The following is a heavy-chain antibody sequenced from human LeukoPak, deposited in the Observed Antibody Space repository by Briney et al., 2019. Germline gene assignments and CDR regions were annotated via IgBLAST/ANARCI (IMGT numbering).Heavy chain of an antibody. J-gene: IGHJ4*02. V-gene: IGHV1-69*05. CDR2: IIPIFGTA. Sequence: SVKVSCKASGGTFSSYAISWVRQAPGQGLEWMGRIIPIFGTANYAQKFQSSVTITTNETTSTAYMELSSLRSEDTAVYYCTTGTYGWIFDYWGQGTLVTVSS. D-gene: IGHD4-17*01. CDR1: GGTFSSYA. CDR3: TTGTYGWIFDY.